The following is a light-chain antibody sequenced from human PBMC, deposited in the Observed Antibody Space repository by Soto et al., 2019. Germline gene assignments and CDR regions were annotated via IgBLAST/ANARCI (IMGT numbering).Light chain of an antibody. CDR1: QSVTNRY. CDR2: DAS. J-gene: IGKJ1*01. V-gene: IGKV3-20*01. CDR3: QQYGSPPPWP. Sequence: EIVLTQSPGTLSLSPGERVTLSCRASQSVTNRYLAWYQQKPGQAPRLLIYDASSRATGIPDRFSGSGSGTDFTLTISRLEPEDFAVYYCQQYGSPPPWPFGQGTTVDIK.